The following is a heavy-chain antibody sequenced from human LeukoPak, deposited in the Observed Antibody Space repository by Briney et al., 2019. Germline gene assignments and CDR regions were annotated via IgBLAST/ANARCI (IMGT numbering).Heavy chain of an antibody. J-gene: IGHJ4*02. CDR1: GFTFSNAW. D-gene: IGHD3-22*01. CDR2: IKSKTDGGTT. Sequence: GGSLRLSCAASGFTFSNAWMSWVRQAPGKGLEWVGRIKSKTDGGTTDYAAPVKGRFTISRDDSKNTLYLQMNSLKTEDTAVYYCTTTMMVVVGYFDYWGQGTLVTVSS. V-gene: IGHV3-15*01. CDR3: TTTMMVVVGYFDY.